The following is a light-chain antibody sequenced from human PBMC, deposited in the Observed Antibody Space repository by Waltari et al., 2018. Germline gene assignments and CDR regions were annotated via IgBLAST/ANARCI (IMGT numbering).Light chain of an antibody. CDR1: SSNIGSHH. V-gene: IGLV1-44*01. CDR3: AAWDDSLNGRV. CDR2: SNN. J-gene: IGLJ2*01. Sequence: QSVLTQPPSASGTPGQRVTISCSGSSSNIGSHHVNWYQHLPGTAPKLLIYSNNQRPPGVPDRCSGSKSGTSASLAISGLQSEDEAVYYCAAWDDSLNGRVFGGGTKLTVV.